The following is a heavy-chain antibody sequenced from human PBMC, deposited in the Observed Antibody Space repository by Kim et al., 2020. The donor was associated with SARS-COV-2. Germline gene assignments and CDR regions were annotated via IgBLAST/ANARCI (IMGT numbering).Heavy chain of an antibody. J-gene: IGHJ5*02. CDR3: ARFEVAPIRGNWFDP. D-gene: IGHD2-15*01. CDR1: GGSISSGGYY. V-gene: IGHV4-31*03. CDR2: IYYSGST. Sequence: SETLSLTCTVSGGSISSGGYYWSWIRQHPGKGLEWIGYIYYSGSTYYNPSLKSRVTISVDTSKNQFSLKLSSVTAADTAVYYCARFEVAPIRGNWFDPWGQGTLVTVSS.